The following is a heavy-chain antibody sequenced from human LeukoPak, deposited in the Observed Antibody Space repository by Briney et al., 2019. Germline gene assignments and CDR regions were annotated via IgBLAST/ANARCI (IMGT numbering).Heavy chain of an antibody. CDR3: ARGPVSTHGMDV. CDR1: GFTVSGNY. CDR2: IFSGGST. D-gene: IGHD6-13*01. V-gene: IGHV3-53*01. Sequence: GGSLRLSCAASGFTVSGNYMSWVRQAPGKGLEWVSIIFSGGSTYYADSVKGRFTISRDISKNTLYLQMNTLRAEDTAVYYCARGPVSTHGMDVWGQGTTVTVSS. J-gene: IGHJ6*02.